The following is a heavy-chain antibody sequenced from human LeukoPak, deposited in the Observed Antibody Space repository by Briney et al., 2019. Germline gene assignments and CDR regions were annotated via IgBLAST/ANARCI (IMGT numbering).Heavy chain of an antibody. D-gene: IGHD3-10*01. CDR2: ISGSGGST. CDR1: GFTFSSYA. J-gene: IGHJ5*02. CDR3: ANVPSYGINWFHP. Sequence: GGSLRLSCVASGFTFSSYAMGWVRQAPGKGLEWVSAISGSGGSTYYADSVKGRFTISRDNYKNTLYLQINSLRAEDTAVYYCANVPSYGINWFHPWGEGTLVTVSS. V-gene: IGHV3-23*01.